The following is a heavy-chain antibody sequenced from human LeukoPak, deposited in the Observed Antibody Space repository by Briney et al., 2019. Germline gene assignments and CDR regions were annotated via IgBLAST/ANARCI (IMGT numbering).Heavy chain of an antibody. Sequence: PSETLSLTCTVSDDSMSSYYWNWIRQPPGKGLEWIGYVYYSGGTNYNPSPKSRVTISLDTSKNQFSLKLSSVTAADTAVYYCARRANTAPPYYFDYWGQGTLVTVSS. V-gene: IGHV4-59*01. J-gene: IGHJ4*02. CDR2: VYYSGGT. D-gene: IGHD5-18*01. CDR1: DDSMSSYY. CDR3: ARRANTAPPYYFDY.